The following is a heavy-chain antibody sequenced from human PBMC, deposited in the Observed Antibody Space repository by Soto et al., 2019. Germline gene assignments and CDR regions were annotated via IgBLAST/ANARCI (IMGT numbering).Heavy chain of an antibody. D-gene: IGHD2-21*02. J-gene: IGHJ4*02. CDR2: IYSGGST. V-gene: IGHV3-53*01. CDR3: ASAAVTAPDY. CDR1: GFTVNNKY. Sequence: EVQLVESGGGLIQPGGSLRLSCAASGFTVNNKYMTWVRQAPGKGLEWVSVIYSGGSTYYADSVKGRFTISRDNSKNTLYLQMTSLRAEDTAVYSCASAAVTAPDYWGQGTLVTVSS.